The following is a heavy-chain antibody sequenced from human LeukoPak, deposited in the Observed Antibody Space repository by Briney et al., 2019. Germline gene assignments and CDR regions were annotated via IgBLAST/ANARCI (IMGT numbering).Heavy chain of an antibody. V-gene: IGHV3-21*01. CDR3: ARDTVAGPVGGAFDI. CDR2: ISSSSSYI. CDR1: GFTFSSYS. D-gene: IGHD6-19*01. Sequence: GGSLRLSCAASGFTFSSYSMNWVRQAPGKGLEWVSSISSSSSYIYYADSVKGRFTISRDNAKNSLYLQMNSLRAEDTAVYYCARDTVAGPVGGAFDIWGQGTMVTASS. J-gene: IGHJ3*02.